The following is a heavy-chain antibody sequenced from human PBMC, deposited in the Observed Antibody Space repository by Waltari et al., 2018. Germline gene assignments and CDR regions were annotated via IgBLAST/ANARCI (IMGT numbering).Heavy chain of an antibody. CDR1: GFTVSSNY. CDR2: IYSGGST. D-gene: IGHD1-26*01. CDR3: ASHGQWELSYGNDY. Sequence: EVQLVESGGGLIQPGGSLRLSCAASGFTVSSNYMSWVRQAPGKGLEWVSVIYSGGSTYYADSVEGRFTISRDNSKNTLYLQMNSLRAEDTAVYYCASHGQWELSYGNDYWGQGTLVTVSS. V-gene: IGHV3-53*01. J-gene: IGHJ4*02.